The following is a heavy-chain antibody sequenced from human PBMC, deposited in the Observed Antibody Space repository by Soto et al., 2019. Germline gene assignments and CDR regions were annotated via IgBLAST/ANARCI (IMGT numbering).Heavy chain of an antibody. J-gene: IGHJ4*02. V-gene: IGHV4-59*01. Sequence: QVQLQESGPGLVKPSETLSLTCTVSGGSISSYYWSWIRQPPGKGLEWIGYIFYRGYTHYNPSLKSRVTLSVDTSTNQFSLRLSSVTAADTAVYSCARGSLAGYSYGFFDSWGQGTQVTVSS. CDR3: ARGSLAGYSYGFFDS. CDR1: GGSISSYY. CDR2: IFYRGYT. D-gene: IGHD5-18*01.